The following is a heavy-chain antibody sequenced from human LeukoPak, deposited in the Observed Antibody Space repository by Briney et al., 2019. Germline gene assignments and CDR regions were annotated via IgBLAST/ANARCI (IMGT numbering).Heavy chain of an antibody. J-gene: IGHJ4*02. D-gene: IGHD3-3*01. Sequence: GGSLRLSCAASGFTFSNYGMHWVRQAPGKGLEWVAVIWYDGSNKYYADSVKGRFTISRDNSKNTLYLQMNSLRAEDTAVYYCARSRGDFWSGYYDIDYWGQGTLVTVSS. V-gene: IGHV3-33*01. CDR3: ARSRGDFWSGYYDIDY. CDR1: GFTFSNYG. CDR2: IWYDGSNK.